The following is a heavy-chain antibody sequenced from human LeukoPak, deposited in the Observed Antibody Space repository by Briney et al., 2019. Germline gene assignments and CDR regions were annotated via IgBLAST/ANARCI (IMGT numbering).Heavy chain of an antibody. CDR1: GFTFTSYS. Sequence: GGSLRLSCAASGFTFTSYSMNWVRQAPGKGLEWVSYISSSSSIIYYADSVKGRFTISRDNSKNTLYLQMNGLRAEDTAVYYCARDGWVSYGSGSYEDYWGQGTLVTVSS. CDR2: ISSSSSII. V-gene: IGHV3-48*01. CDR3: ARDGWVSYGSGSYEDY. D-gene: IGHD3-10*01. J-gene: IGHJ4*02.